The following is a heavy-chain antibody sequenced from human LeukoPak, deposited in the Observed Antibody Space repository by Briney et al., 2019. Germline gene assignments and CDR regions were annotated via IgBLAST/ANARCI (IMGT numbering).Heavy chain of an antibody. CDR1: GFTFSSYW. D-gene: IGHD2-15*01. J-gene: IGHJ4*02. CDR2: IKEDGSEK. CDR3: ARYCSGGSCYDY. V-gene: IGHV3-7*01. Sequence: AGGSLRLSCAASGFTFSSYWMSWFRQAPGKGLEWVANIKEDGSEKYYVDSVTGRFTISRDNAKNSLNLQMNSLRAEDTAVYYCARYCSGGSCYDYWGQGTLVTVSS.